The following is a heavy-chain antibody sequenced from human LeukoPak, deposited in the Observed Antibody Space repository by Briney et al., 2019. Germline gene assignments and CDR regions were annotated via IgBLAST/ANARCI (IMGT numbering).Heavy chain of an antibody. CDR3: ARDRAYCGGDCFDAFDI. D-gene: IGHD2-21*02. Sequence: PGGSLRLSCAASGFTFSSYSMNWVRQAPGKGLEWVSSISSSSSYIYYADSVKGRFTISRDNAKNSLYLQMNSLSAEDTAVYYCARDRAYCGGDCFDAFDIWGQGTMVTVSS. CDR2: ISSSSSYI. J-gene: IGHJ3*02. V-gene: IGHV3-21*01. CDR1: GFTFSSYS.